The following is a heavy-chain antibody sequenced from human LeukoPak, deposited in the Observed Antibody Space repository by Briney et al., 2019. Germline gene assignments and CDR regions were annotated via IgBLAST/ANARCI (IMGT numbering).Heavy chain of an antibody. CDR1: GYTFTGYY. CDR2: INSHSGGT. J-gene: IGHJ4*02. Sequence: APVKVSCKASGYTFTGYYVHWVRQAPGQGLEWMGWINSHSGGTDYAHKFQGRVTMTRDTSISTAYMELSRLKSDDTAVYYCARYTITAAGSPFDYWGQGTLVTVSS. CDR3: ARYTITAAGSPFDY. D-gene: IGHD6-13*01. V-gene: IGHV1-2*02.